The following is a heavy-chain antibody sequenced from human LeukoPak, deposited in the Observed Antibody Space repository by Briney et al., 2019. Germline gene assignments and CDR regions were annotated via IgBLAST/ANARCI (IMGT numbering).Heavy chain of an antibody. V-gene: IGHV3-53*01. CDR3: ASGMGPYYYYGMDV. D-gene: IGHD1-14*01. CDR2: IYSGGST. J-gene: IGHJ6*02. CDR1: GFTVSSNY. Sequence: GGSLRLSCAASGFTVSSNYTSWVRQAPGKGLEWVSVIYSGGSTCYADSVKGRFTISRDNSKNTLYLQMNSLRAEDTAVYYCASGMGPYYYYGMDVWGQGTTVTVSS.